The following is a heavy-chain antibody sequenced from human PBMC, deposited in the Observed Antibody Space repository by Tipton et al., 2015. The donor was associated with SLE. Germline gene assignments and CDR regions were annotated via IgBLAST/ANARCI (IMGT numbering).Heavy chain of an antibody. D-gene: IGHD2-8*02. V-gene: IGHV3-23*05. CDR3: AKGYCTGDNCLLHHLAIDY. CDR2: IDTTGGYR. CDR1: GFSFGDYA. Sequence: SLRLSCTASGFSFGDYAMRWVRQAPGRGLEWVSGIDTTGGYRYYLDSVKGRFTISSDNSKNTVYLQMDSLRAEDTAIYYCAKGYCTGDNCLLHHLAIDYWGQGTLVTVPS. J-gene: IGHJ4*02.